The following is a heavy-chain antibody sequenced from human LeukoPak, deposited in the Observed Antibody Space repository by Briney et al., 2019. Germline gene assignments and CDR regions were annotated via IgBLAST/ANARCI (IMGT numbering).Heavy chain of an antibody. Sequence: SGPALVKPTQTLTLTCTFSGFSLSTSGMCVSWIRQPPGKALEWLARIDWDDDKYYSTSLKTRLTISKDTSKNQVVLTMTNMDPVDTATYYCARIRCGITIFGVAEVYYMDVWGKGTTVTVSS. V-gene: IGHV2-70*11. CDR3: ARIRCGITIFGVAEVYYMDV. D-gene: IGHD3-3*01. CDR2: IDWDDDK. CDR1: GFSLSTSGMC. J-gene: IGHJ6*03.